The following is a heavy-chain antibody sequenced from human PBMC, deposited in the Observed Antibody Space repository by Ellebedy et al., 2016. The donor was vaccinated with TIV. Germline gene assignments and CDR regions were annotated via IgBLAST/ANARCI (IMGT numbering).Heavy chain of an antibody. CDR1: GYTFTSYY. D-gene: IGHD1-26*01. J-gene: IGHJ6*02. V-gene: IGHV1-46*01. Sequence: AASVKVSCKASGYTFTSYYMHWVRQAPGQGLEWMGVIDPSGGSTDYAQKFQGRVTMTRDTSTGTVYMELSSLRSDDTAVYYCARDRIVGSSSPYYNGMDVWGQGTTVTVSS. CDR2: IDPSGGST. CDR3: ARDRIVGSSSPYYNGMDV.